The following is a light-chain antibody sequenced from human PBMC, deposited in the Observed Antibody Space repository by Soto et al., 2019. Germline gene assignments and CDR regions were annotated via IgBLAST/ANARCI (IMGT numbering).Light chain of an antibody. V-gene: IGLV2-14*01. CDR3: SSYTSSSTLHV. Sequence: QSALTQPASVSGSPGQSIIISCAGTSSDVGGYNDVSWYQQHPGKAPKLMIYEVSNRPSGVSNRFSGSKSGNTASLTISGLQAEDEADYYCSSYTSSSTLHVFGTGTKVTVL. J-gene: IGLJ1*01. CDR1: SSDVGGYND. CDR2: EVS.